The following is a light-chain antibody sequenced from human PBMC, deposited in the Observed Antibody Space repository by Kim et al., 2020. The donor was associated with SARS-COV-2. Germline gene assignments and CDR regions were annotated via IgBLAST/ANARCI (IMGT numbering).Light chain of an antibody. V-gene: IGKV3-20*01. Sequence: EIVLTQSPDTLSLSPGEGATLSCKASQSVSRNYLVWYQHKPGQPPRLLIYGASNRATGIPDRFSGSGSGTDFTLTISRLEPEDFAIYFCHHHVSSPYSFGQGTKLEI. CDR3: HHHVSSPYS. CDR2: GAS. J-gene: IGKJ2*03. CDR1: QSVSRNY.